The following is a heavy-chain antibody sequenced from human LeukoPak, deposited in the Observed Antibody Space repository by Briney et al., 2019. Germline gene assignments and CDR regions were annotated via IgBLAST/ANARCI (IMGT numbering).Heavy chain of an antibody. CDR3: ARRATLITMVRGYDY. V-gene: IGHV4-34*01. CDR1: GGSFSGYY. D-gene: IGHD3-10*01. J-gene: IGHJ4*02. Sequence: PSETLSLTCAVYGGSFSGYYWSWIRQPPGKGLEWVGEINHSGSTNYNPSLKRRVTISVDTSKNQFSLKLSSVTAADTAVYYCARRATLITMVRGYDYWGQGTLVTVSS. CDR2: INHSGST.